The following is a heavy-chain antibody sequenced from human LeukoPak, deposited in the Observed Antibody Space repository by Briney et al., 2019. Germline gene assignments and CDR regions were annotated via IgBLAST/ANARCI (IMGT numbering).Heavy chain of an antibody. Sequence: SETLSLTCTVSGGSTSSSAYYWGWIRQPPGKGLEWIGSIYYSGSTSYNPSLMSRVTISVDASRSQFFLELNSVTAADTAVYYCARYPPGYFDYWGQGTLVTVSS. CDR1: GGSTSSSAYY. V-gene: IGHV4-39*01. CDR3: ARYPPGYFDY. CDR2: IYYSGST. J-gene: IGHJ4*02.